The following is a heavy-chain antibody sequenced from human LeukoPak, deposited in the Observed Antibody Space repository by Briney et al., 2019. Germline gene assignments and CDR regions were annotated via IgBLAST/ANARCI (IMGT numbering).Heavy chain of an antibody. J-gene: IGHJ4*02. CDR1: GGSISSSSYY. CDR3: ARIRSGYELFDY. V-gene: IGHV4-39*07. D-gene: IGHD5-12*01. CDR2: IYYSGST. Sequence: SETLSLTCTVSGGSISSSSYYWGWLRQPPGTGLEWYASIYYSGSTCNNPALKSRVTISVDTSKNQFSLKLSTVPAADTAVYYCARIRSGYELFDYWGQGTLATVSA.